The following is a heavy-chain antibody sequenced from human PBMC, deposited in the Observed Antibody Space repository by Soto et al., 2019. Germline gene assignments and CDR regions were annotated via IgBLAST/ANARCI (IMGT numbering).Heavy chain of an antibody. CDR3: ARGDILTGYSY. Sequence: SETLSLTCAVYGGSFSGYYWSWIRQPPGKGLEWIGEINHSGSTNYNPSLKSRVTISVDTSKNQFSLKLSSVTAADTAVYYCARGDILTGYSYWGQGTLVTVSS. CDR2: INHSGST. D-gene: IGHD3-9*01. V-gene: IGHV4-34*01. CDR1: GGSFSGYY. J-gene: IGHJ4*02.